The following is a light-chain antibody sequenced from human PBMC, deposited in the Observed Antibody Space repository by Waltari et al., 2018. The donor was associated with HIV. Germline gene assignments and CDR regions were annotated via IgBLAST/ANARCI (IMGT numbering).Light chain of an antibody. V-gene: IGLV2-11*01. Sequence: QSALTQPRSVSGSPGQSVTIYCTGNSNAFGYYNYVSWYQHHPGKAPKLMIFYVTKQPSGVPDRFSGSKSDNTASLTISGLQSEDEADYFCCSYTGTYTFVVFGGGTKLTVL. CDR2: YVT. CDR1: SNAFGYYNY. CDR3: CSYTGTYTFVV. J-gene: IGLJ2*01.